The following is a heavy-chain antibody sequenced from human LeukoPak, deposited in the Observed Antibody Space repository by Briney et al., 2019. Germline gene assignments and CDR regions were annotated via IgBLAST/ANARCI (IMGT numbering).Heavy chain of an antibody. CDR2: ISYDGSNK. D-gene: IGHD4-17*01. V-gene: IGHV3-30-3*01. CDR1: GFTFSSYA. CDR3: AGELTTTDASDI. J-gene: IGHJ3*02. Sequence: GRPLRLSCAASGFTFSSYAMHWVRQAPGKGLEWVAVISYDGSNKYYADSVKGRFTISRDNSKNTLYLQMNSLRAEDTALYYCAGELTTTDASDIWGQGTMVTVSS.